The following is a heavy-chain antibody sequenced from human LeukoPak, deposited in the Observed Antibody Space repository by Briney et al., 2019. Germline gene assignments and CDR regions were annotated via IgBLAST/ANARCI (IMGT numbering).Heavy chain of an antibody. CDR1: GFTFTSFW. D-gene: IGHD6-19*01. CDR3: ARDTSGGWYGLIDY. Sequence: GGSLRLSCEASGFTFTSFWMSWFPQAPGKGLEGVANIKQDGSEKYYVDPVKGRFTISRDNAKNSLYLQMNSLRAEDTAVYYCARDTSGGWYGLIDYWGQGTPVTVSS. J-gene: IGHJ4*02. V-gene: IGHV3-7*01. CDR2: IKQDGSEK.